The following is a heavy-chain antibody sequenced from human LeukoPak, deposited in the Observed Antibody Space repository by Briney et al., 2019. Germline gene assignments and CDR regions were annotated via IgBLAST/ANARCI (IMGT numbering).Heavy chain of an antibody. CDR1: GFTVSSNY. V-gene: IGHV3-53*01. Sequence: PGGSLRLSCAASGFTVSSNYMSWVRQAPGKGLEWVSVIYSGGTTYYADSVRGRFTISRDNSKNTLHLQMNSLRAEDTALYYCAREHVTMIRGLVPRYYYNGMDVWGQGTTVTVSS. CDR3: AREHVTMIRGLVPRYYYNGMDV. J-gene: IGHJ6*01. CDR2: IYSGGTT. D-gene: IGHD3-10*01.